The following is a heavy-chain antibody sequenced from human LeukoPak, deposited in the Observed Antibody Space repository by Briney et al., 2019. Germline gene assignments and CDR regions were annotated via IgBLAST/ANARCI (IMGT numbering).Heavy chain of an antibody. D-gene: IGHD1-26*01. CDR2: IHYSGST. CDR1: GGSISSNDHY. J-gene: IGHJ3*02. Sequence: SETLSLTCTVSGGSISSNDHYWGWIRQPPGKGLEWMGSIHYSGSTYYKPSLKSRVTISIDTSKNQFSLKLSSVTAADTAVYYCARDSEWEPEMDDAFDIWGQGTMVTVSS. V-gene: IGHV4-39*07. CDR3: ARDSEWEPEMDDAFDI.